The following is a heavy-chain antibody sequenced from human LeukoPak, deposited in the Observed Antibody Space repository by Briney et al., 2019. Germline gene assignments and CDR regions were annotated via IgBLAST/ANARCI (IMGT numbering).Heavy chain of an antibody. J-gene: IGHJ4*02. CDR3: ARVEVWERHGDY. V-gene: IGHV1-18*01. D-gene: IGHD1-26*01. Sequence: ASVKVSCKASGYTFTSYGISWVRQAPGQGLEWMGWINDYNGNTNYAQKLQGRVTMTTDTSTSTADMELRRLRSDDTAVYYCARVEVWERHGDYWGQGTLVTVSS. CDR2: INDYNGNT. CDR1: GYTFTSYG.